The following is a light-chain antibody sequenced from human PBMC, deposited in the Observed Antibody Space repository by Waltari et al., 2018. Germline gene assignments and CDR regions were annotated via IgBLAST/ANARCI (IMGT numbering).Light chain of an antibody. Sequence: QSALTQPAPVSGSPRQSITISCTGTSSDIGGFNYVSWYQQHSGKAPRLIIFGVSDRPSGVSNRFSGSKSGNTASLTISGLQAEDEADYYCSSFTRAKTWVFGGGTKVTVL. CDR1: SSDIGGFNY. CDR2: GVS. J-gene: IGLJ3*02. CDR3: SSFTRAKTWV. V-gene: IGLV2-14*03.